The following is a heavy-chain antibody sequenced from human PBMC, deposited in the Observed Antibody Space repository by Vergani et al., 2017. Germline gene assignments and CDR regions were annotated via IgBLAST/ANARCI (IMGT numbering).Heavy chain of an antibody. D-gene: IGHD2-2*01. CDR2: INPSGGST. CDR3: ARGGSTHYYYYYMDF. J-gene: IGHJ6*03. Sequence: QVQLVQSGAEVKKPGASVKVSCKASGYTFTSYYMHWVRQAPGQGLEWMGIINPSGGSTSYAQKFQGRVTMTRDTSTSTVYMELSSLRSEDTAVYYCARGGSTHYYYYYMDFWGKGTTVTVSS. CDR1: GYTFTSYY. V-gene: IGHV1-46*03.